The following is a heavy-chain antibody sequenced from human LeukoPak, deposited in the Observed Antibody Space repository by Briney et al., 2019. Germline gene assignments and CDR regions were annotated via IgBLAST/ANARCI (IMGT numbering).Heavy chain of an antibody. Sequence: SEILSLTCTVSGGSISSYYWSWIRQPPGKGLEWIGYIYYSGSTNYNPSLKSRVTISVDTSKNQFSLKLSSVTAADTAVYYCARVKGREGSTVIIDYWGQGTLVTVSS. V-gene: IGHV4-59*01. CDR1: GGSISSYY. D-gene: IGHD3-10*01. CDR3: ARVKGREGSTVIIDY. CDR2: IYYSGST. J-gene: IGHJ4*02.